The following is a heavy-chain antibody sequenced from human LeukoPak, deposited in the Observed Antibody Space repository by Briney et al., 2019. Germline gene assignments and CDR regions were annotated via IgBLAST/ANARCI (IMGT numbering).Heavy chain of an antibody. Sequence: GGSLRLSCAASGFTFSNYWMGWVRQAPGKGLEWVANIKQDGSEKYYVGSVKGRFTISRDNAKNSLYLQMNSLRAEDTAVYYCARDWMYSNYFRGQGTLVTVSS. D-gene: IGHD4-11*01. J-gene: IGHJ4*02. V-gene: IGHV3-7*03. CDR3: ARDWMYSNYF. CDR1: GFTFSNYW. CDR2: IKQDGSEK.